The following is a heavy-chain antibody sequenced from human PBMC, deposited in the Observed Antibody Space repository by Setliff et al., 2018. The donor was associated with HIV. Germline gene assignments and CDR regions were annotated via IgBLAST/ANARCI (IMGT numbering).Heavy chain of an antibody. V-gene: IGHV1-69*10. Sequence: GASVKVSCKASGSTFNHYALSWVRQAPGQRPEWMGGTIPMSDIPNYAQNLQGRVTITADHSTTTTYMELSSLSSEDTAVYYCVRVGPWYYGRSGYLASWDYWGQGTQVTVSS. CDR2: TIPMSDIP. D-gene: IGHD3-22*01. CDR3: VRVGPWYYGRSGYLASWDY. CDR1: GSTFNHYA. J-gene: IGHJ4*02.